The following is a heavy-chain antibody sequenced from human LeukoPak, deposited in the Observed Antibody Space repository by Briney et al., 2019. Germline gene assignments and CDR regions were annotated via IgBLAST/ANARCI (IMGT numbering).Heavy chain of an antibody. CDR1: GGSISSGGYY. CDR2: IYTSGST. CDR3: ARASPHLGATHDWFDP. J-gene: IGHJ5*02. V-gene: IGHV4-61*02. Sequence: PSETLSLTCTVSGGSISSGGYYWSWIRQPAGKGLEWIGRIYTSGSTNYNPSLKSRVTMSVDTSKNQFSLKLSSVTAADTAVYYCARASPHLGATHDWFDPWGQGTLVTVSS. D-gene: IGHD1-26*01.